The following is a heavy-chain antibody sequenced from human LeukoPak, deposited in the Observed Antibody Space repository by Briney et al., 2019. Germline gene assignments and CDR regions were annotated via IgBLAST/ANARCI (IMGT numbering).Heavy chain of an antibody. D-gene: IGHD3-22*01. CDR1: GGTFSSYA. CDR3: ATYDSSGYYEDFDY. CDR2: IIPIFGTA. J-gene: IGHJ4*02. Sequence: ASVKVSCKASGGTFSSYAISWVRQAPGQGLEWMGGIIPIFGTANYAQKFQGRVTITADESTSTAYMELSSLRSEDTAVCYCATYDSSGYYEDFDYWGQGTLVTVSS. V-gene: IGHV1-69*13.